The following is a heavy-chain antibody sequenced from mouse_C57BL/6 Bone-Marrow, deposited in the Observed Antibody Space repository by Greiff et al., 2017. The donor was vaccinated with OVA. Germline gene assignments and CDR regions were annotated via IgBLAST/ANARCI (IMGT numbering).Heavy chain of an antibody. CDR2: INPSTGGT. V-gene: IGHV1-42*01. CDR3: ARGGMDGSSYVGWYFDV. CDR1: GYSFTGYY. D-gene: IGHD1-1*01. J-gene: IGHJ1*03. Sequence: EVQGVESGPELVKPGASVKISCKASGYSFTGYYMNWVKQSPEKSLEWIGEINPSTGGTTYNQKFKAKATLTVDKSSSTAYMQLKSLTSEDSAVYYCARGGMDGSSYVGWYFDVWGTGTTVTVSS.